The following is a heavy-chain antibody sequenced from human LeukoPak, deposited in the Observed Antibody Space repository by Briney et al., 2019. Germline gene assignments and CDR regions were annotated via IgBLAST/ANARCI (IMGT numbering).Heavy chain of an antibody. CDR3: ARAIRAPGTPENAFDI. CDR1: GFTFSSHG. D-gene: IGHD6-13*01. CDR2: ISRDGTDK. Sequence: GGTLRLSCAASGFTFSSHGMSWVRQAPGKGLEWVAVISRDGTDKYYADSVKGRLTISRDNSQSTLYLHMNSLSTEDTALYYCARAIRAPGTPENAFDIWGQGTKVTVSS. V-gene: IGHV3-30*03. J-gene: IGHJ3*02.